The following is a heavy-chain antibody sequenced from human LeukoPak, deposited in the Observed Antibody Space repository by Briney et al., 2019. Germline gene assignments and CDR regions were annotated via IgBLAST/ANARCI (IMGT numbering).Heavy chain of an antibody. Sequence: GESLKISCKGSGYSFTSYWIGWVRQMPGKGLEWMGIIYPGDSDTRYSPSFQGQVTISADKSISTAYLQWSSLKASDTAMYYCARWIRGSAGYDILTGYPAHYYYGMDVWDQGTTVTVSS. CDR3: ARWIRGSAGYDILTGYPAHYYYGMDV. CDR1: GYSFTSYW. D-gene: IGHD3-9*01. CDR2: IYPGDSDT. V-gene: IGHV5-51*01. J-gene: IGHJ6*02.